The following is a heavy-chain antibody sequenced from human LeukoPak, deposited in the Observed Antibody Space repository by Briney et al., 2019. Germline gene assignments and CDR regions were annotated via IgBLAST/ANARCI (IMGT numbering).Heavy chain of an antibody. D-gene: IGHD6-13*01. CDR2: ISSSGSTT. J-gene: IGHJ4*02. CDR1: GFTFSTYS. CDR3: ARGAETGSSRFDY. Sequence: GGSLRLSCSASGFTFSTYSMSWVRQAPGKGLEYVSYISSSGSTTYYSDSVKGRFTISRDNAKNSLYPQMNSLRAEDTAVYYCARGAETGSSRFDYWGQGTLVTVSS. V-gene: IGHV3-48*01.